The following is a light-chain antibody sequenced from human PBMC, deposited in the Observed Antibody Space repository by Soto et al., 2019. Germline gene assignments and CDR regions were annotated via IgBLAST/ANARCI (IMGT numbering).Light chain of an antibody. CDR1: QSIGSW. CDR3: QKYNSY. J-gene: IGKJ5*01. Sequence: DCQMPQSPSTLSASVGDKVTMTCRASQSIGSWLAWYQQKPGKAPKVLIYDASSLESGVPSRFSGSGSGTEFTLTISSLQPDDFATYYCQKYNSYFGHGTRLEIK. CDR2: DAS. V-gene: IGKV1-5*01.